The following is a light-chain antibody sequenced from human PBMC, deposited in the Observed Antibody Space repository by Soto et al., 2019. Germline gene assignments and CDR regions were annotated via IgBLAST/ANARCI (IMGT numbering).Light chain of an antibody. CDR1: TSDVGSSNY. CDR3: SSCTISATGVV. J-gene: IGLJ1*01. CDR2: DVT. V-gene: IGLV2-14*01. Sequence: QSALTQPASVSGSPGQSITISCTATTSDVGSSNYVSWYQQHPGKAPKLMIYDVTNRLSGVSDRFSGSKSGDTASLTISGLQAEYEADYYCSSCTISATGVVFGTGTKLTVL.